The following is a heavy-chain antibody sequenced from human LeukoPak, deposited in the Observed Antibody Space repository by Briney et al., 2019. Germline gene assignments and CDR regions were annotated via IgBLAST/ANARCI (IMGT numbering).Heavy chain of an antibody. CDR2: MYYSGST. D-gene: IGHD3-22*01. CDR3: ARPYYYDSRIDP. Sequence: SETLSFTCTGSGGSISSGDYYWRWLRQPPGKGLEWIAYMYYSGSTYYNPSLKSLVTMSADTSKNQLSLKLSSVTAADTAVYHCARPYYYDSRIDPWGQGILVTVSS. V-gene: IGHV4-30-4*01. CDR1: GGSISSGDYY. J-gene: IGHJ5*02.